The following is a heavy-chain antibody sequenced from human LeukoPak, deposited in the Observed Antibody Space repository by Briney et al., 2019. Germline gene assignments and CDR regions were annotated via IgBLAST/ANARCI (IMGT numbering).Heavy chain of an antibody. J-gene: IGHJ4*02. CDR2: INPNSGGT. V-gene: IGHV1-2*02. CDR3: ARGSGYCGGDCYGY. D-gene: IGHD2-21*01. CDR1: GYTFTGYY. Sequence: ASVKVSCKASGYTFTGYYMLWARQAPGQGLEWMGWINPNSGGTNYAQKFQGRVTMTRDTSISTAYMELSRLRSDDTAVYYCARGSGYCGGDCYGYWGQGTLVTVSS.